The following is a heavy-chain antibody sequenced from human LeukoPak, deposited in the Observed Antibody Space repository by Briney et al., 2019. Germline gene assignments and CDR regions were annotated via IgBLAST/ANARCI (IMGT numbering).Heavy chain of an antibody. CDR3: AKDQRSTMVGGVIAWFDP. CDR1: GFTFSSYA. D-gene: IGHD3-10*01. Sequence: GGSLRLSCAASGFTFSSYAMSWVRQAPGKGLEWVSAISGSGGSTYYADSVTGRFTISRDNSKNGLYLQKNSLRAEDTAVYCCAKDQRSTMVGGVIAWFDPWGQGTLVSVSS. J-gene: IGHJ5*02. CDR2: ISGSGGST. V-gene: IGHV3-23*01.